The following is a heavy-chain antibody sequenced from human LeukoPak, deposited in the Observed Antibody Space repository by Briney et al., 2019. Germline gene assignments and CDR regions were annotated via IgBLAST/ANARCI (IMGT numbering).Heavy chain of an antibody. CDR1: GGSISSGGYY. Sequence: PSETLSLTCTVSGGSISSGGYYWSWIRQHPGKGLEWIGYIYYSGSTYYNQSLKSRVTISVDTSKNQFSLKLSSVTAADTAVYCCARVGRWLQLFDYWGQGTLVTVSS. J-gene: IGHJ4*02. D-gene: IGHD5-24*01. V-gene: IGHV4-31*03. CDR3: ARVGRWLQLFDY. CDR2: IYYSGST.